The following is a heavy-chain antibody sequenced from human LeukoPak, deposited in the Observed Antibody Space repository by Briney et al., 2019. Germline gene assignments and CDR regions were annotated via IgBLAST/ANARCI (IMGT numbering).Heavy chain of an antibody. D-gene: IGHD3-10*01. Sequence: PGGSLRLSWAASRFSFSNYWMHWVRLAPGKGLVWVSRVKSDGSNPSYADSVKGRFTISRDNAENMLYLQMNTLGAEDTAVYYCARDIVSGSGSLDYWGQGTLVTVSS. CDR1: RFSFSNYW. V-gene: IGHV3-74*01. J-gene: IGHJ4*02. CDR3: ARDIVSGSGSLDY. CDR2: VKSDGSNP.